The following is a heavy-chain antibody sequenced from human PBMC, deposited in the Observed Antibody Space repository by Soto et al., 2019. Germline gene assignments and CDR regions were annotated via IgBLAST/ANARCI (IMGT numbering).Heavy chain of an antibody. Sequence: QVQLVQSGAEVKKPGSSVKVSCKASGGTFSSYAISWVRQAPGQGLEWMGGIIPIFGTANYAQKFQGRVTITADESTSTAYMGLSSLRSEDTAVYYCAGKLTPFDYYYYGMDVWGQGTTVTVSS. J-gene: IGHJ6*02. CDR3: AGKLTPFDYYYYGMDV. CDR1: GGTFSSYA. V-gene: IGHV1-69*12. D-gene: IGHD1-7*01. CDR2: IIPIFGTA.